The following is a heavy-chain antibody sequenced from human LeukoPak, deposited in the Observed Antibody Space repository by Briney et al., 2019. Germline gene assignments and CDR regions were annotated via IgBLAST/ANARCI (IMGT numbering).Heavy chain of an antibody. CDR2: IYYSGST. J-gene: IGHJ4*02. D-gene: IGHD4-17*01. Sequence: SETLSLTCTVSGGSISSYYWSWIRQPPGKGLEWIGYIYYSGSTNYNPSLKSRVTISVDTSKNQFSLKLSSVTAADTAVYYCARGDGSLLTYGDYAYYFDYWGQGTLVTVSS. CDR3: ARGDGSLLTYGDYAYYFDY. V-gene: IGHV4-59*01. CDR1: GGSISSYY.